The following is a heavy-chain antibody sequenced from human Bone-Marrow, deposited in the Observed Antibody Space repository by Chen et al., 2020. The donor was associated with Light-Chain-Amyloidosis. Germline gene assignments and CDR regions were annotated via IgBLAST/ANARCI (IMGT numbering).Heavy chain of an antibody. D-gene: IGHD3-16*01. J-gene: IGHJ3*01. V-gene: IGHV3-7*04. Sequence: EVQLMESGGGLVQPGGSLRLSCVASGFNFSGYWMNWVRQASGKGLEWVVNKRQDSRLQSYVVSVKGRFTISRDNAKISLYLQMNSLRAEDTAVYYCVKEGRLLGAFDVWGQGTMVTVSS. CDR3: VKEGRLLGAFDV. CDR1: GFNFSGYW. CDR2: KRQDSRLQ.